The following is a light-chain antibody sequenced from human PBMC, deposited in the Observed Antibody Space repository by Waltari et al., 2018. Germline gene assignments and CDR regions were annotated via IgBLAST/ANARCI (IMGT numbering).Light chain of an antibody. CDR1: QSLLYSSNNKNY. Sequence: DIVMTQSPDSLAVSLGERATINCKSSQSLLYSSNNKNYLAWYQQKPGQPPKLLVYWASTRESGVPDRFGGSGSGTDFTLTISSLQAEDVAVYYCQQYYTTLYTFGQGTKLEIE. CDR2: WAS. J-gene: IGKJ2*01. CDR3: QQYYTTLYT. V-gene: IGKV4-1*01.